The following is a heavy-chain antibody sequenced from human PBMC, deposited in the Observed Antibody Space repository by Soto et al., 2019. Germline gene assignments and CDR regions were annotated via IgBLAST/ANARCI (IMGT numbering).Heavy chain of an antibody. Sequence: EVQLVQSGAEVKKPGESLRISCKGSGYSFTNFWISWVRQMPGKGLEWMGRIDPSDSYTNYSPSVQGHVTISADKSITTAYLQWNSLKASDTAIYYCARLGRLGPLLDWGQGTLVTVSS. CDR1: GYSFTNFW. CDR2: IDPSDSYT. CDR3: ARLGRLGPLLD. J-gene: IGHJ4*02. D-gene: IGHD7-27*01. V-gene: IGHV5-10-1*01.